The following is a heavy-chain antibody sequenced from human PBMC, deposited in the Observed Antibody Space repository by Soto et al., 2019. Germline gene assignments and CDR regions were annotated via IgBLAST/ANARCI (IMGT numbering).Heavy chain of an antibody. D-gene: IGHD4-17*01. CDR3: ARDRYGDYLIDY. CDR1: GFTFSSYS. V-gene: IGHV3-48*01. CDR2: ISIVGITI. J-gene: IGHJ4*02. Sequence: EVQLVESGGGLIQPGGSLRLSCAASGFTFSSYSMNWVRQAPGKGLEWVSYISIVGITIHYADSVKGRFTISRDNAKSSLYLQMNSLRAEDTGVYYCARDRYGDYLIDYWGQGTLVTVSS.